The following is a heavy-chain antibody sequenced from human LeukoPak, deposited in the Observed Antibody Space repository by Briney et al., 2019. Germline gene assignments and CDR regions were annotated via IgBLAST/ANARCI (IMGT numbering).Heavy chain of an antibody. Sequence: GGSLRLSCAASGFTFSSYSMNWVRQAPGKGLEWVSYISSSSSTIYYADSVKGRFTISRDNAKNSLYLQMNSLRAEDTAVYYCARGSIAGGRDFQHWGQGTLVTVSS. CDR2: ISSSSSTI. J-gene: IGHJ1*01. V-gene: IGHV3-48*04. CDR3: ARGSIAGGRDFQH. CDR1: GFTFSSYS. D-gene: IGHD6-6*01.